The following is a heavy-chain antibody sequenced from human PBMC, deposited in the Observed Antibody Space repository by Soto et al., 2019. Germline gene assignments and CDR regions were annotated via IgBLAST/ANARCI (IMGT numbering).Heavy chain of an antibody. V-gene: IGHV1-24*01. CDR1: GYTLTELS. J-gene: IGHJ6*04. CDR2: FDPEDGET. D-gene: IGHD4-4*01. Sequence: GASVKVSCKVSGYTLTELSMHWVRQAPGKGLEWMGGFDPEDGETIYAQKYQGRVTMTEDTSTDTAYMELSSLRSEDTAVYYCTTSLLSGSNARREYGMDGWGKVPRIT. CDR3: TTSLLSGSNARREYGMDG.